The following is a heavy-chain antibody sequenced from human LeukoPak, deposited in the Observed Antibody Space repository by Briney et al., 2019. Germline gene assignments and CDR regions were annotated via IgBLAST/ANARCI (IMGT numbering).Heavy chain of an antibody. D-gene: IGHD1-1*01. V-gene: IGHV1-46*01. CDR1: GYTFTSYY. CDR2: ISPSGGST. Sequence: ASVRVSCKASGYTFTSYYMHWVRQAPGRGLEWMGIISPSGGSTSYAQKFQGRVTMTRDTSTSTVYMELSSLRSEDTAVYYCARGERGHFDYWGQGTLVTVSS. J-gene: IGHJ4*02. CDR3: ARGERGHFDY.